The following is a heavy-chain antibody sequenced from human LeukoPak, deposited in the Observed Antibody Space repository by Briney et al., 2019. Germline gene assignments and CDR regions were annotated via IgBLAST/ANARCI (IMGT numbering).Heavy chain of an antibody. CDR2: INHSGST. CDR3: ARQGGVDIVVVVAAKYYFDY. J-gene: IGHJ4*02. V-gene: IGHV4-34*01. Sequence: PSETLSLTCAVYGGSFSGYYWSWIRQPPGKGLEWIGEINHSGSTNYNPSLKSRVTISVDTSKNQFSLKLSSVTAADTAVYYCARQGGVDIVVVVAAKYYFDYWGQGTLVTVSS. CDR1: GGSFSGYY. D-gene: IGHD2-15*01.